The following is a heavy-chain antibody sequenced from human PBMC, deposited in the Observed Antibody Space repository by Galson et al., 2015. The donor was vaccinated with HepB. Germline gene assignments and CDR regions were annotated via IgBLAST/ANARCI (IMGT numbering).Heavy chain of an antibody. V-gene: IGHV3-30-3*01. CDR3: ARDSRYYYDSSGYPDAFDI. J-gene: IGHJ3*02. D-gene: IGHD3-22*01. CDR2: ISYDGSNK. CDR1: GFTFSSYA. Sequence: SLRLSCAASGFTFSSYAMHWVRQAPGKGLEWVAVISYDGSNKYYADSAKGRFTISRDNSKNTLYLQMNSLRAEDTAVYYCARDSRYYYDSSGYPDAFDIWGQGTMVTVSS.